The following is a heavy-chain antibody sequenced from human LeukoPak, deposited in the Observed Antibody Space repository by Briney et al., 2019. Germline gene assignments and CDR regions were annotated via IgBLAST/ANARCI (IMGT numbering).Heavy chain of an antibody. V-gene: IGHV3-15*01. Sequence: PGGSLRLSCAASGFTFSNAWMSWVRQVPGKGLEWVGRIKSKTDGGTTDYAAPVKGRFTISRDDSKNTLYLRMNSLKTEDTAVYYCTTAPVVAATFYFDYWGQGTLVTVSS. J-gene: IGHJ4*02. D-gene: IGHD2-15*01. CDR3: TTAPVVAATFYFDY. CDR1: GFTFSNAW. CDR2: IKSKTDGGTT.